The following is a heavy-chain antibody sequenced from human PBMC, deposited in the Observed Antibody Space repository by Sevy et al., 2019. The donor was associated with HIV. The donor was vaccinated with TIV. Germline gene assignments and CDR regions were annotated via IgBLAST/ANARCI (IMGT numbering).Heavy chain of an antibody. V-gene: IGHV3-9*01. CDR1: GFRFSDYA. D-gene: IGHD6-6*01. CDR2: ISWNSVSL. CDR3: AKDNRPATMSNSSYYYYYGMDV. Sequence: GGSLRLSCAAFGFRFSDYAMHWVRQAPGKGLEWVSGISWNSVSLDYADSVKGRFTISRDNAKNSLYLQMNRLRSEDTALYYCAKDNRPATMSNSSYYYYYGMDVWGQGTTVTVSS. J-gene: IGHJ6*02.